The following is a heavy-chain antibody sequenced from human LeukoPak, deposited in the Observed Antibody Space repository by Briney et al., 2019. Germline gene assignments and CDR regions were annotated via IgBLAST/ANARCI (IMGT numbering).Heavy chain of an antibody. J-gene: IGHJ4*02. Sequence: PSETLSLTCTVSGGSISSSSYYWGWIRQPPGKGLEWIGSIYYSGSTYYNPSLKSRVTISVDTSKNQFSLKLSSVTAADTAVYYCARCDWKHAGIFDYWGQGTLVTVSS. CDR1: GGSISSSSYY. CDR2: IYYSGST. CDR3: ARCDWKHAGIFDY. V-gene: IGHV4-39*07. D-gene: IGHD1-1*01.